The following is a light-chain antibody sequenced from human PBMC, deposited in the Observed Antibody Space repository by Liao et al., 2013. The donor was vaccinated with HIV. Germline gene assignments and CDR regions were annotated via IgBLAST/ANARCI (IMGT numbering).Light chain of an antibody. CDR1: KLGHKY. CDR3: QAWDTTSLYV. V-gene: IGLV3-1*01. J-gene: IGLJ1*01. CDR2: QDS. Sequence: SYELTQPPSVSVSPGQTASITCSGDKLGHKYTCWYQQKPGQSPLLVIYQDSKRPSGIPERFSGSNSGTTATLTISGTQAVDEADYYCQAWDTTSLYVFGTGTKVTVL.